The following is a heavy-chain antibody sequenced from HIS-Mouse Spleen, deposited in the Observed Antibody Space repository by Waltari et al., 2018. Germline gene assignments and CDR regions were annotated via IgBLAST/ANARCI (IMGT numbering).Heavy chain of an antibody. CDR2: IYYSGRT. CDR3: AREIPYSSSWYDWYFDL. V-gene: IGHV4-39*07. D-gene: IGHD6-13*01. Sequence: QLQLQESGPGLVKPSETLSLTCTVSGGSISSSSSYWGWIRQPPGKGLGWIGSIYYSGRTYYNPALKMRVTISVDTSKNQFSLKLSSVTAADTAVYYCAREIPYSSSWYDWYFDLWGRGTLVTVSS. CDR1: GGSISSSSSY. J-gene: IGHJ2*01.